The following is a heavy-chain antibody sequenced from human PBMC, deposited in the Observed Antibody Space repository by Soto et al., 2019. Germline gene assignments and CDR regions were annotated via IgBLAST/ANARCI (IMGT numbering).Heavy chain of an antibody. CDR2: MNPNSGNT. CDR3: ARGPGALMYYYDSSGYFFDY. J-gene: IGHJ4*02. D-gene: IGHD3-22*01. CDR1: GYTFTSYD. Sequence: ASVKVSCKASGYTFTSYDINWVRQATGQGLEWMGWMNPNSGNTGYAQKFQGRVTMTRNTSISTAYMELSSLRSEDTAVYYCARGPGALMYYYDSSGYFFDYWGQGTLVTVS. V-gene: IGHV1-8*01.